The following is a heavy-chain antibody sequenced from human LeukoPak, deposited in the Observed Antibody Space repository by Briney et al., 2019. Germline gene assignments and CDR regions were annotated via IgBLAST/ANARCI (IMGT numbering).Heavy chain of an antibody. D-gene: IGHD6-13*01. CDR2: IYYSGST. V-gene: IGHV4-59*01. CDR3: ARDGDSSSWSRNWFDP. CDR1: GGSISSYY. J-gene: IGHJ5*02. Sequence: SETLSLTCTASGGSISSYYWSWIRQPPGKGLEWIGYIYYSGSTNYNPSLKSRVTISVDTSKNQFSLKLSSVTAADTAVYYCARDGDSSSWSRNWFDPWGQGTLVTVSS.